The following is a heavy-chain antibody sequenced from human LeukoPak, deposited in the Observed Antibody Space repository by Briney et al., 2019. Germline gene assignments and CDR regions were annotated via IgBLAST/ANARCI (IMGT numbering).Heavy chain of an antibody. D-gene: IGHD3-22*01. V-gene: IGHV4-38-2*02. Sequence: PSETLSLTCTVSGYSISSGFYWGWIRQPPGKGLEWIGNIYHSESTYYNPSLKSRVTILGDTSKNQFSLKLSSVTAADTAVYYCARANYYDNSGYSRGAFDIWGQGTMVIVSS. CDR2: IYHSEST. CDR3: ARANYYDNSGYSRGAFDI. CDR1: GYSISSGFY. J-gene: IGHJ3*02.